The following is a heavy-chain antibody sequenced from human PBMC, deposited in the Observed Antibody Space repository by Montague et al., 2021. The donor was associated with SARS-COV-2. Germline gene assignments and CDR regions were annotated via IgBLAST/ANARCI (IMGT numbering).Heavy chain of an antibody. CDR2: IHHGGST. CDR3: ARLGDGVVPSPILGVGPYYSYYYMDV. J-gene: IGHJ6*03. Sequence: SETLSLTCAVHGGSSSTYSWNWIRQPPGKGLEWIGEIHHGGSTNYNPSLKSRVTISADTSKNQFSLKLTSVAAADTAVYYRARLGDGVVPSPILGVGPYYSYYYMDVWGKGTTVTVSS. D-gene: IGHD3-10*01. V-gene: IGHV4-34*01. CDR1: GGSSSTYS.